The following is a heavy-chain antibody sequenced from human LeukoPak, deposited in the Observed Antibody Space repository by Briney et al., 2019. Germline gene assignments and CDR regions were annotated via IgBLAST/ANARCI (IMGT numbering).Heavy chain of an antibody. V-gene: IGHV1-18*01. CDR2: ISGNNDNP. CDR1: GYTFSNFG. Sequence: AASVKVSFKTSGYTFSNFGINWVRQAPGQGLEWMGWISGNNDNPNYEQKFQGRFTVTTDSSTSTAYMELRNLRFDDTAVYYCARDGTSTDDYWGQGTLVTVSS. J-gene: IGHJ4*02. D-gene: IGHD2-2*01. CDR3: ARDGTSTDDY.